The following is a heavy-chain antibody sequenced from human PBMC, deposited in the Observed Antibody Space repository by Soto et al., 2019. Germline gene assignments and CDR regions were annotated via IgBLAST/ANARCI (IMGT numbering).Heavy chain of an antibody. D-gene: IGHD3-16*01. CDR3: AALSVTGGVDV. J-gene: IGHJ6*02. V-gene: IGHV3-48*03. Sequence: ERLVESGGGFLQPGESLRISCAASGFTSTGFELTWVRQVPGRGLEWVAYISAGGDTVYYADSVQGRFTISRDNARKSLYLQMGSLRVEDTAIYYCAALSVTGGVDVWGQGTTVTVSS. CDR1: GFTSTGFE. CDR2: ISAGGDTV.